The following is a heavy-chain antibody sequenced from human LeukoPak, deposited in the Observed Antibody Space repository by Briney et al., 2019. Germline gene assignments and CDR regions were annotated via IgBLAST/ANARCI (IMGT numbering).Heavy chain of an antibody. V-gene: IGHV1-69*06. CDR3: ARVGGDCSSTSCYAGTDYYYYMDV. Sequence: GSSVKVSCKASGGTFSSYAISWVRQAPGQGLEWMGGIIPIFGTANYAQKFQGRVTITADKSTSTAYMELSSLRSEDTAVYYCARVGGDCSSTSCYAGTDYYYYMDVWGKGTTVTVSS. D-gene: IGHD2-2*01. J-gene: IGHJ6*03. CDR1: GGTFSSYA. CDR2: IIPIFGTA.